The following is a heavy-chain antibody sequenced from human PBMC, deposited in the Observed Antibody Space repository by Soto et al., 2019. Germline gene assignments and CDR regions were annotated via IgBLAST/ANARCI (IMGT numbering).Heavy chain of an antibody. CDR1: AFTFSGYS. CDR3: AKLMIGVGANSASDF. V-gene: IGHV3-23*01. D-gene: IGHD1-26*01. CDR2: ISASGGST. Sequence: EVQLLESGGGLVQPGGSLRLTCAASAFTFSGYSMTWVRQAPGKGLEWVSSISASGGSTWYADSVKGRFTISRDNSKSTLSLQMNSLRAEDTALYYCAKLMIGVGANSASDFWGQGTMVTVSS. J-gene: IGHJ3*01.